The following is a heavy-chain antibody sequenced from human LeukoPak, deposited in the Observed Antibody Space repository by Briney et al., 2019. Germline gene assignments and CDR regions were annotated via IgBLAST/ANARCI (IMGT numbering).Heavy chain of an antibody. CDR2: IYTSGST. CDR1: GGSISSGSYY. D-gene: IGHD3-22*01. CDR3: AGGDYDSSGLIDY. V-gene: IGHV4-61*02. J-gene: IGHJ4*02. Sequence: SETLSLTFTVSGGSISSGSYYWSWIRQPAGKGLEWIGRIYTSGSTNYNPSLKSRVTISVDTSKNQFSLKLSSVTAADTAVYYCAGGDYDSSGLIDYWGQGTLVTVSS.